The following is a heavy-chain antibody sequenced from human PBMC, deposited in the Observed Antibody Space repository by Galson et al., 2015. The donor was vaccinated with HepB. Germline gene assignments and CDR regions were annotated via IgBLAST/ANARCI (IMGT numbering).Heavy chain of an antibody. V-gene: IGHV3-30-3*01. CDR3: ARDHASKVEFWSPCLTSDYGMYV. D-gene: IGHD3-3*01. CDR2: ISHDGSNK. J-gene: IGHJ6*02. CDR1: GFTFSSYA. Sequence: SLRLSCAASGFTFSSYAMHWVRQAPGKGLEWVAVISHDGSNKYYADSVKGRFTISRDNSKNTLFLQMNSLRAEDTAVYYCARDHASKVEFWSPCLTSDYGMYVWGQGPTVTASS.